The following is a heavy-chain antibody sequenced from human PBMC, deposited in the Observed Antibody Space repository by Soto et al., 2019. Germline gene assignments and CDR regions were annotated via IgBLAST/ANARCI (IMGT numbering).Heavy chain of an antibody. J-gene: IGHJ4*01. CDR2: ISSGGDTI. Sequence: GSLRLSCAASGFSFRNHEMNWVRQAPGKGLERVAYISSGGDTIHYADSVRGRFTVSRDNARNSLSLQMNTLRVEDTALYYCARDRAAGGYWGQGTLVTVSS. CDR3: ARDRAAGGY. CDR1: GFSFRNHE. D-gene: IGHD6-13*01. V-gene: IGHV3-48*03.